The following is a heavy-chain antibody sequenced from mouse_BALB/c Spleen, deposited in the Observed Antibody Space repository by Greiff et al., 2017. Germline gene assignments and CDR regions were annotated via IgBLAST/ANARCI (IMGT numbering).Heavy chain of an antibody. CDR3: AKLDYGNSFDY. J-gene: IGHJ2*01. D-gene: IGHD2-1*01. CDR2: ISYSGST. V-gene: IGHV3-2*02. Sequence: EVQLQESGPGLVKPSQSLSLTCTVTGYSITSDYAWNWIRQFPGNKLEWMGYISYSGSTSYNPSLKSRISITRDTSKNQFFLQLNSVTTEDTATYYCAKLDYGNSFDYWGQGTTLTVSS. CDR1: GYSITSDYA.